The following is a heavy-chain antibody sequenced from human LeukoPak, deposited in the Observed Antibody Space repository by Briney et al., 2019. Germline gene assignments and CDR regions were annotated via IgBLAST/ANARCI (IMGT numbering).Heavy chain of an antibody. CDR1: GYTFTDFY. CDR3: GSEMRTFGGVIVRVGN. D-gene: IGHD3-16*02. Sequence: GASVKVSCRASGYTFTDFYMHWVRQAPGQGLEWMGWINPDSGDTKYAQKFQGRVTMTRDTPISTTYMEMSGLRFDDTAIYYCGSEMRTFGGVIVRVGNWGRGTLVTVSS. J-gene: IGHJ4*01. V-gene: IGHV1-2*02. CDR2: INPDSGDT.